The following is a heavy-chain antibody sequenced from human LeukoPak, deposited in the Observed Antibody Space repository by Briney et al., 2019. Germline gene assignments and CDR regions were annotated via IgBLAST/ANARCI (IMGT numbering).Heavy chain of an antibody. CDR3: ARGNPLDY. CDR2: IYTSGST. V-gene: IGHV4-61*02. D-gene: IGHD1-14*01. CDR1: GGSMSRGSYY. J-gene: IGHJ4*02. Sequence: SQTLSLTCTVSGGSMSRGSYYWNWIRQPAGKGLEWIGRIYTSGSTNYNPSLKSRVTISLDASKKQFSLKLTSVTAADSAVYYCARGNPLDYWGQGTLVTVSS.